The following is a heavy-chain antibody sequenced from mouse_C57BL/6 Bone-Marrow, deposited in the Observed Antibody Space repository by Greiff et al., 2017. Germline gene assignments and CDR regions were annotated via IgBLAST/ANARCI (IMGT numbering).Heavy chain of an antibody. CDR2: IYPGSGST. CDR1: GYTFTSYW. D-gene: IGHD3-2*02. V-gene: IGHV1-55*01. J-gene: IGHJ3*01. Sequence: VQLQQPGAELVKPGASVKMSCKASGYTFTSYWITWVKQRPGQGLEWIGDIYPGSGSTNYNEKFKSKATLTVDTSSSTAYIQLSSLTSEDSAVYYCARNSSGYVWFAYWGQGTLVTVSA. CDR3: ARNSSGYVWFAY.